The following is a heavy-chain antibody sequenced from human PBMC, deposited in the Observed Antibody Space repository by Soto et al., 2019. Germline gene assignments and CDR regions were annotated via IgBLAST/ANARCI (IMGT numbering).Heavy chain of an antibody. V-gene: IGHV4-30-4*01. CDR3: AREDDGGDRDYYGLDV. CDR1: GGSISSEYYH. Sequence: SETLSLICTVSGGSISSEYYHWTWIRQAPGKGLEWIGYIHYSGSVHYNPSLQSRLTMSVDTSKNLFSLKLSSVTAADTAVYFCAREDDGGDRDYYGLDVWGQGTTVTVSS. CDR2: IHYSGSV. D-gene: IGHD2-21*02. J-gene: IGHJ6*02.